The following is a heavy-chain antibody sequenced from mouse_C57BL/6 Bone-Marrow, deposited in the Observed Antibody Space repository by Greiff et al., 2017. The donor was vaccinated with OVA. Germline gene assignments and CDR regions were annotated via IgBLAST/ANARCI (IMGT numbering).Heavy chain of an antibody. J-gene: IGHJ3*01. Sequence: VKLQQPGAELVMPGASVKLSCKASGYTFTSYWMHWVKQRPGQGLEWIGEIDPSDSYTNYNQKFKGKSTLTVDKSSSTAYMQLSSLTSEDSAVYYCARDYYGSAYWGQGTLVTVSA. D-gene: IGHD1-1*01. CDR3: ARDYYGSAY. CDR1: GYTFTSYW. CDR2: IDPSDSYT. V-gene: IGHV1-69*01.